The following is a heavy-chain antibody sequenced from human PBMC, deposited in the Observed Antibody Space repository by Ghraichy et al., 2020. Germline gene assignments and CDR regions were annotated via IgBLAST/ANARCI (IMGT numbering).Heavy chain of an antibody. CDR2: IIPIFGTA. CDR1: GGTFSSYA. Sequence: SVKVSCKASGGTFSSYAISWVRQAPGQGLEWMGGIIPIFGTANYAQKFQGRVTITADESTSTAYMELSSLRSEDTAVYYCARERALFGVVIIGYYYYGMDVWGQGTTVTVSS. D-gene: IGHD3-3*01. CDR3: ARERALFGVVIIGYYYYGMDV. V-gene: IGHV1-69*13. J-gene: IGHJ6*02.